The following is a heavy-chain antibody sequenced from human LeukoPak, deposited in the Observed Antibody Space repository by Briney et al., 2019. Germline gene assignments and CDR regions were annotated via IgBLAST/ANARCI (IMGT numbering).Heavy chain of an antibody. CDR1: GGTFSSYA. Sequence: ASVKVSCKASGGTFSSYAISWVRQAPGQGLEWMGGIIPIFGTASYAQKFQGRVTITADESTSTAYMELSSLRSEDTAMYYCVMNSGYGYSAFDIWGQGTMVTVSS. CDR2: IIPIFGTA. J-gene: IGHJ3*02. D-gene: IGHD5-12*01. CDR3: VMNSGYGYSAFDI. V-gene: IGHV1-69*13.